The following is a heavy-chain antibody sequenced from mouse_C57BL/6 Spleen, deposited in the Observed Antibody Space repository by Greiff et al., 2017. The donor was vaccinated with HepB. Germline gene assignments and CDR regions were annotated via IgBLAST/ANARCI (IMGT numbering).Heavy chain of an antibody. CDR2: IYPRSGNT. D-gene: IGHD2-5*01. CDR1: GYTFTSYG. V-gene: IGHV1-81*01. CDR3: AREDYYSNPYYFDY. Sequence: VKLMESGAELARPGASVKLSCKASGYTFTSYGISWVKQRTGQGLEWIGEIYPRSGNTYYNEKFKGKATLTADKSSSTAYMELRSLTSEDSAVYFCAREDYYSNPYYFDYWGQGTTLTVSS. J-gene: IGHJ2*01.